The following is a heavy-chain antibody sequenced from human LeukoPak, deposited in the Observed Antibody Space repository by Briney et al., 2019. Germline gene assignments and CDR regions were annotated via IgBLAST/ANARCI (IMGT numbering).Heavy chain of an antibody. J-gene: IGHJ6*03. CDR2: IIPIFGTA. Sequence: SVTVSCKASGGTFSSYAISWVRQAPGQGLEWMGGIIPIFGTANYAQKFQGRVTITTDESTSTAYMELSSLRSEDTAVYYCASTSITIFGVVIETGYMDVWGKGTTVTVSS. D-gene: IGHD3-3*01. V-gene: IGHV1-69*05. CDR1: GGTFSSYA. CDR3: ASTSITIFGVVIETGYMDV.